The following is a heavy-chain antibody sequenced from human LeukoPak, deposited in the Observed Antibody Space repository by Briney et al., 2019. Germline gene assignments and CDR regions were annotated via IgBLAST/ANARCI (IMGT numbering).Heavy chain of an antibody. CDR2: INAGNGNT. Sequence: ASVKVSCKASGYTFTSYYMHWVRQAPGQRLEWMGWINAGNGNTKYSQKFQGRVTITRDTSASTAYMELSSLRSEDPAVYYCARISVFGGNFSSPLGHLGQGTLVTVSS. CDR1: GYTFTSYY. J-gene: IGHJ4*02. CDR3: ARISVFGGNFSSPLGH. V-gene: IGHV1-3*01. D-gene: IGHD3-10*02.